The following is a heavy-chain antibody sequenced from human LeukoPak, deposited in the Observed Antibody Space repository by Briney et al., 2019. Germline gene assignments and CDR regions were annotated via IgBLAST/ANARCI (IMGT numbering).Heavy chain of an antibody. V-gene: IGHV4-59*01. CDR3: ASTVVISDTEYFQH. CDR2: IYYSGST. Sequence: SETLSLTCTVSGGSISSYYWSWIRQPPGKGLEWIGYIYYSGSTNYNPSLKSRVTISVDTSKNQFSLKLRSVTAADTAVYHCASTVVISDTEYFQHWGQGTLVTVSS. CDR1: GGSISSYY. J-gene: IGHJ1*01. D-gene: IGHD4-23*01.